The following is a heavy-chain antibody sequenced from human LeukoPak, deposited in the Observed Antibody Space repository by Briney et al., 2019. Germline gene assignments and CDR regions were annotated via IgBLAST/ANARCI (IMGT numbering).Heavy chain of an antibody. CDR2: IKQAGSEN. Sequence: GGPLRLSCAASGFTFSSYWMSWVRQAPGKGLEWAANIKQAGSENYYVDSVKGRFTISRDNAKSSLYLQMDSLRAEDTAVYYCARGKTTVTPGYFDYWGQGALVTVSS. CDR1: GFTFSSYW. CDR3: ARGKTTVTPGYFDY. J-gene: IGHJ4*02. V-gene: IGHV3-7*01. D-gene: IGHD4-11*01.